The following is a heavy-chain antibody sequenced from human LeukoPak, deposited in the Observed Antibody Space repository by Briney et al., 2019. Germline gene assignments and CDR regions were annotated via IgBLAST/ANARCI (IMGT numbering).Heavy chain of an antibody. CDR1: GYTFTSNY. J-gene: IGHJ6*03. V-gene: IGHV1-2*02. D-gene: IGHD6-6*01. CDR2: INPYSGGT. Sequence: ASVKVSCKAFGYTFTSNYMHWVRQAPGQGLEWMGWINPYSGGTNYEQKFQGRVTMTRDTSISTAYMEVSRVRSDDTAMYYCARGSSTRVYYYYYMDVWGKGTTVTVSS. CDR3: ARGSSTRVYYYYYMDV.